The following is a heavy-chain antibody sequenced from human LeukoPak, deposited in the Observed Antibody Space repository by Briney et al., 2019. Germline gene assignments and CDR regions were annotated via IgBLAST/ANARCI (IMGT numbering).Heavy chain of an antibody. CDR2: IKQGGSEK. D-gene: IGHD6-13*01. V-gene: IGHV3-7*01. CDR1: GFTFSSYW. J-gene: IGHJ3*02. CDR3: ARIADSSSFMGGAFDI. Sequence: GGSLRLSCAASGFTFSSYWMSWVRQAPGKGLEWVANIKQGGSEKYYVDSVKGRFTISRDNAKNSLYLQMNSLRAEDTAVYYCARIADSSSFMGGAFDIWGQGTMVTVSS.